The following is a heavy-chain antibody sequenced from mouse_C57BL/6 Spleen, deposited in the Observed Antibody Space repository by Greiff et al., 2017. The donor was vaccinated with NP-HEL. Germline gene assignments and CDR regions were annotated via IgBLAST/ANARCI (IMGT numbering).Heavy chain of an antibody. Sequence: QVQLQQSGPELVKPGASVKISCKASGYTFTDYYINWVKQRPGQGLEWIGWLYPGSGNTKYNEKFKGKATLTVDTSSSTAYMQLSSLTSEDSAGYFGDRGGYGNYFDYWGQGTTLTVSS. D-gene: IGHD2-10*02. J-gene: IGHJ2*01. CDR2: LYPGSGNT. CDR1: GYTFTDYY. CDR3: DRGGYGNYFDY. V-gene: IGHV1-84*01.